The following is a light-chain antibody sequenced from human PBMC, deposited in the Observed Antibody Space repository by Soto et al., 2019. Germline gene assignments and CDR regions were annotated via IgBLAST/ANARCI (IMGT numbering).Light chain of an antibody. J-gene: IGLJ1*01. CDR1: SSHVGGYNY. CDR2: EVS. CDR3: SSYTRSSTSYV. V-gene: IGLV2-14*01. Sequence: QSVLTQPASVSGSPGQSITISCTGTSSHVGGYNYVSWYQQHPGKAPKLMIYEVSNRPSRVSNRFSGSKSGNTASLTISGLQAEDEADYYCSSYTRSSTSYVFGTGTKLTVL.